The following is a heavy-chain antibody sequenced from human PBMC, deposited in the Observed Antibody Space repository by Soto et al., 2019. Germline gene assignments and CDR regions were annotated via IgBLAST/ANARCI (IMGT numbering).Heavy chain of an antibody. V-gene: IGHV1-18*01. CDR2: ISAYNGNT. J-gene: IGHJ5*02. Sequence: ASVKVSCKASGYSFTSYGISWVRQAPGQGLEWMGWISAYNGNTNYAQKLQGRVTMTTDTSTSTAYMELRSLRSDDTAVYYCARVDLVVPPASGGIDLWGQGTLVTVSS. D-gene: IGHD2-2*01. CDR3: ARVDLVVPPASGGIDL. CDR1: GYSFTSYG.